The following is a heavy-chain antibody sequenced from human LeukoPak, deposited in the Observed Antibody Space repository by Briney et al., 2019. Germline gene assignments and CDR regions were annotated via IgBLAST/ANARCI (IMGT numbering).Heavy chain of an antibody. CDR1: GGTFSSYA. CDR2: IIPIFGTA. CDR3: ARGSEYYDSSGYYYFDY. Sequence: SVKVSCKASGGTFSSYAISWVRQAPGQGLEWMGGIIPIFGTANHAQKFQGRVTITTDESTSTAYMELSSLRSEDTAVYYCARGSEYYDSSGYYYFDYWGQGTLVTVSS. J-gene: IGHJ4*02. D-gene: IGHD3-22*01. V-gene: IGHV1-69*05.